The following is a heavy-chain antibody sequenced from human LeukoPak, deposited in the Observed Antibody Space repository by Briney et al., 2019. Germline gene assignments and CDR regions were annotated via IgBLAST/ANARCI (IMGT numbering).Heavy chain of an antibody. J-gene: IGHJ4*02. CDR3: AREGDDYGDYDRAY. D-gene: IGHD4-17*01. Sequence: PSETLSLTCTVSGGSISSSSYYWGWIRQPPGKGLEWIGSIYYSGSTYYNPSLKSRVTISVGTSKNQFSLKLSSVTAADTAVYYCAREGDDYGDYDRAYWGQGTLVTVSS. CDR2: IYYSGST. CDR1: GGSISSSSYY. V-gene: IGHV4-39*02.